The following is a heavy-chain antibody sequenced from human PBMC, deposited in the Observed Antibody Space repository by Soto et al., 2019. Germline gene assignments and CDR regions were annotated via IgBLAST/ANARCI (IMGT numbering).Heavy chain of an antibody. J-gene: IGHJ6*02. CDR2: ISGSGGST. Sequence: GGSLRLSCAASGFTFSSYAMSWVRQAPGKGLEWVSAISGSGGSTYYADSVKGRFTISRDNSKNTLYLQMNSLRAEDTAVYYCAKSGRNRPYYYYYGMDVWGQGTTVTVSS. CDR1: GFTFSSYA. CDR3: AKSGRNRPYYYYYGMDV. D-gene: IGHD3-10*01. V-gene: IGHV3-23*01.